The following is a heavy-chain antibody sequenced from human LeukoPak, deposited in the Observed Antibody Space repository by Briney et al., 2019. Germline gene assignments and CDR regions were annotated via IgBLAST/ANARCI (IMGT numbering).Heavy chain of an antibody. CDR1: GYTFTSYY. CDR2: INPSGGST. J-gene: IGHJ6*03. V-gene: IGHV1-46*01. D-gene: IGHD6-6*01. Sequence: ASVKVSCKASGYTFTSYYMHWVRQAPGQGLEWMGIINPSGGSTSYAQKFQGRVTMTRDTSTSTVYMELSSLRSEDTAVYYCARIVAARRPYYYYMDVWGKGTTVTVSS. CDR3: ARIVAARRPYYYYMDV.